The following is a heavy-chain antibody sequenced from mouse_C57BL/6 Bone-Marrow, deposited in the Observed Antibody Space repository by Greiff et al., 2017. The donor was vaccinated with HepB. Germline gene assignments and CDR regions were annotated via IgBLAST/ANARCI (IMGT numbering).Heavy chain of an antibody. Sequence: VQLQQSGAELVRPGTSVKVSCKASGYAFTNYLIEWVKQRPGQGLEWIGVINPGSGGTNYNEKFKGKATLTADKSSSTAYMQLSSLTSEDSAVYFCARSGSSPHYFDYWGQGTTLTVSS. J-gene: IGHJ2*01. CDR3: ARSGSSPHYFDY. CDR1: GYAFTNYL. D-gene: IGHD1-1*01. V-gene: IGHV1-54*01. CDR2: INPGSGGT.